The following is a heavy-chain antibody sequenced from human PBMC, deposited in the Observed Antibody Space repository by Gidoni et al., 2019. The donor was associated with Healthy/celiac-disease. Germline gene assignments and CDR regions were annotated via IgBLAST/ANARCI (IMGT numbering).Heavy chain of an antibody. J-gene: IGHJ3*02. Sequence: QVQLQQSGPGLVKPSQTLSLTCTVSGGSISSRDYYWIWIRQPPGKGLEWIGYIHYSVSTYYNPSLKRRGSISVDTSKNQFALKLSSVTAADTAVEYCARESRGYYDSSGYYLGDAFDIWGQGTMVTVSS. D-gene: IGHD3-22*01. CDR2: IHYSVST. CDR3: ARESRGYYDSSGYYLGDAFDI. CDR1: GGSISSRDYY. V-gene: IGHV4-30-4*01.